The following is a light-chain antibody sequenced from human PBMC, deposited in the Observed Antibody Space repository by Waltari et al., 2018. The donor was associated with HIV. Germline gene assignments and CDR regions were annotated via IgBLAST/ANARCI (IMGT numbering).Light chain of an antibody. CDR2: KNT. CDR3: LSADRSGTYV. Sequence: SSELTQPPSVSVSPGQTARITCSRDASPTPYTHWFQQKPGQAPVVVIHKNTERPSGIPERFSASRSGTTVTLTITGVQTDDEADYYCLSADRSGTYVFGPGTTVTVL. J-gene: IGLJ1*01. V-gene: IGLV3-25*03. CDR1: ASPTPY.